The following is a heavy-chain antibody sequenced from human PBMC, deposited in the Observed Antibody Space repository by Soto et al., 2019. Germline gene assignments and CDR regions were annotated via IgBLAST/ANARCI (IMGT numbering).Heavy chain of an antibody. CDR2: IWYDGSNK. CDR1: GFTFSSYG. CDR3: AKDTYYHDSSGYYIFEF. J-gene: IGHJ4*02. Sequence: GGSLRLSCAASGFTFSSYGMHWVRQAPGKGLEWVAVIWYDGSNKYYADSVKGRFTISRDNSKDTLYLQMNSLIVEDTAVYFCAKDTYYHDSSGYYIFEFWGQGTLVTVSS. V-gene: IGHV3-30*02. D-gene: IGHD3-22*01.